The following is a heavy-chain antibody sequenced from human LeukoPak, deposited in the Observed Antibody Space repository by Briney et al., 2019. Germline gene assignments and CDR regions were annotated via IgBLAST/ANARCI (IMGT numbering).Heavy chain of an antibody. V-gene: IGHV3-20*04. CDR2: INWNGGST. D-gene: IGHD5-18*01. Sequence: LGGSLRLSCAASGFTFDDYGMNWVRQAPGKGLEWVSAINWNGGSTNYADSVKGRFTISRDNAKNSLFLQMNSLRAEDTALYYCARDSSYRALQHAFDIWGQGTMVTVSS. CDR3: ARDSSYRALQHAFDI. J-gene: IGHJ3*02. CDR1: GFTFDDYG.